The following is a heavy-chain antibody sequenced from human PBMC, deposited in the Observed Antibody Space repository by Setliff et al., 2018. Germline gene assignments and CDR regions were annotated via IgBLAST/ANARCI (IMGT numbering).Heavy chain of an antibody. CDR1: GFNFGSYG. J-gene: IGHJ6*01. V-gene: IGHV3-30*02. CDR3: AKDSLEVVIALHGMDV. CDR2: IRHEGYNK. Sequence: GGSLRLSCAASGFNFGSYGMYWVRQAPGKGLEWVAFIRHEGYNKYYADSVQGRFTISRDNSKNTLFLQMDSLRDYDTAVYYCAKDSLEVVIALHGMDVWGQGTTVTVSS. D-gene: IGHD2-21*01.